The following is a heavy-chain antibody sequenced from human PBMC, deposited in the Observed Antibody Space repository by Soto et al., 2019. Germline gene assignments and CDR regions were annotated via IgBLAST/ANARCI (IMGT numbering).Heavy chain of an antibody. CDR1: GGSFSGYY. D-gene: IGHD3-10*01. CDR2: INHSGST. Sequence: SETLSLTCAVYGGSFSGYYWSWIRQPPGKGLEWIGEINHSGSTNYNPSLKSRVTISVDTSKNQFSLKLSSVTAADTAVYYCARGGGVVRGVITHFDYWGQGTLVTVS. V-gene: IGHV4-34*01. J-gene: IGHJ4*02. CDR3: ARGGGVVRGVITHFDY.